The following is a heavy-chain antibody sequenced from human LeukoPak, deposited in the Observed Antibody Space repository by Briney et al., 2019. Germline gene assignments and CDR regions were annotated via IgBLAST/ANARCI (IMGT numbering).Heavy chain of an antibody. V-gene: IGHV1-69*05. Sequence: GASVKVSCKASGGTFSSYAISWVRQAPGQGLEWMGGIIPIFGTANYAQKFQGRVTITTDESTSTAYMELSSLRSEDTAVYYCARGWGMATIGDFLDWGQGTLVTVSS. CDR1: GGTFSSYA. CDR3: ARGWGMATIGDFLD. CDR2: IIPIFGTA. J-gene: IGHJ4*02. D-gene: IGHD5-24*01.